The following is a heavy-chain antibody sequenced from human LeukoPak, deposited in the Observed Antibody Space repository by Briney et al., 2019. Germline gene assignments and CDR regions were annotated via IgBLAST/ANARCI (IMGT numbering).Heavy chain of an antibody. D-gene: IGHD2-2*01. Sequence: SETLSLTCTVSGGSISSYYWGWIRQPPGKGLEWIGSIYYSGSTYYNPSLKSRVTISVDTSKNQFSLKLSSVTAADTAVYYCARRGGDIVVVPAAIPLSWFDPWGQGTLVTVSS. CDR1: GGSISSYY. V-gene: IGHV4-39*01. J-gene: IGHJ5*02. CDR3: ARRGGDIVVVPAAIPLSWFDP. CDR2: IYYSGST.